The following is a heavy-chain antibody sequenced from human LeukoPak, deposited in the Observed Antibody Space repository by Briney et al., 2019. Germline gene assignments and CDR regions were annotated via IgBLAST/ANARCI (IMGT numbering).Heavy chain of an antibody. CDR3: ARVGYGDYSDY. CDR1: GFTFSNYG. Sequence: GGSLRLSCAASGFTFSNYGMSWVRQAPGKGLEWVSAISSTGGTTFYADSVKGRFTISRDNSKNTLYLQLNSLRAEDTAVYYCARVGYGDYSDYWGQGTLVTVSS. CDR2: ISSTGGTT. J-gene: IGHJ4*02. V-gene: IGHV3-23*01. D-gene: IGHD4-17*01.